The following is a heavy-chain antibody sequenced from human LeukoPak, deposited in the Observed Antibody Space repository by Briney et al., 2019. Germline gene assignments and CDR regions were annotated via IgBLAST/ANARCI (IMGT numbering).Heavy chain of an antibody. Sequence: SETLSPTCTVAGGSISSYYWSWIRQPPGKGLEWIGYIYYSGSTNYNPSLKSRVTISVDTSKNQFSLKLSSVTAADTAVYYCARYTMVRGVTNFAFDIWGQGTMVTVSS. CDR3: ARYTMVRGVTNFAFDI. D-gene: IGHD3-10*01. CDR1: GGSISSYY. J-gene: IGHJ3*02. CDR2: IYYSGST. V-gene: IGHV4-59*01.